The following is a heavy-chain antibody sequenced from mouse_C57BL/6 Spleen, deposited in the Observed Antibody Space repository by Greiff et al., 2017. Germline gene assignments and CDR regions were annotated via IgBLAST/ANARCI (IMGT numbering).Heavy chain of an antibody. CDR2: INPSTGGT. CDR3: ARYGNYERGMDY. CDR1: GYSFTGYY. D-gene: IGHD2-1*01. Sequence: EVQLQQSGPELVKPGASVKISCKASGYSFTGYYMNWVKQSPEKSLEWIGEINPSTGGTTYNQKFKAKATLTVDKSSSTAYMQLKSLTSEDSAVYYCARYGNYERGMDYWGQGTTLTVSS. J-gene: IGHJ2*01. V-gene: IGHV1-42*01.